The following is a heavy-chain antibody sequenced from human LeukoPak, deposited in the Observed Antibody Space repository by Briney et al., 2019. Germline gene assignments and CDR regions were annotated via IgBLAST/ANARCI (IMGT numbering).Heavy chain of an antibody. Sequence: PGGSLRLSCAASGFTFDDYAMHWARQAPGKGLEWVSSISSSSSYIYYANSVKGRFTISRDNARKSLFLQMNSLRAEDTAVYYCASETTRGYNYGSPTDGFDLWGQGTMVTVSS. CDR3: ASETTRGYNYGSPTDGFDL. CDR1: GFTFDDYA. D-gene: IGHD5-18*01. V-gene: IGHV3-21*01. J-gene: IGHJ3*01. CDR2: ISSSSSYI.